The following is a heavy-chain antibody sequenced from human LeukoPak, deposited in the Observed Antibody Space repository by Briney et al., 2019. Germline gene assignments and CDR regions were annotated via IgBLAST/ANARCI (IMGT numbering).Heavy chain of an antibody. CDR2: INNDGSST. CDR3: VRDNGGEHL. D-gene: IGHD3-16*01. Sequence: GGSLRLSCAASGYTFCSYWMYWVRQAPGKGLVWVSRINNDGSSTIYADSVKGRFTISRDNAKNTLYLQMNSLRDDATAVYYCVRDNGGEHLWGQGTLVTVSS. CDR1: GYTFCSYW. J-gene: IGHJ4*02. V-gene: IGHV3-74*01.